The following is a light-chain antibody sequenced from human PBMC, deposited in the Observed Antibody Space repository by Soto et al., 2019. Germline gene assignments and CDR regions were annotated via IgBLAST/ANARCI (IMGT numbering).Light chain of an antibody. CDR2: DAS. CDR3: QQRSNWPPLIT. CDR1: QSVSSY. J-gene: IGKJ5*01. V-gene: IGKV3-11*01. Sequence: EIALTQSPATLSLSPGERATLSCRASQSVSSYLAWYQQKPGQAPRLLIYDASNRATGIPARFSGSGSGTDFPLTISSLEPEDFAVYYCQQRSNWPPLITFGQGTRLEIK.